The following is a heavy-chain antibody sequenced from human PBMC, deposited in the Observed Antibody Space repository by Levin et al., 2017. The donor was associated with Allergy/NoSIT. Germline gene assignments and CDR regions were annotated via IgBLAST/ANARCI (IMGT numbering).Heavy chain of an antibody. CDR3: AKDSSSGWSLDY. D-gene: IGHD6-19*01. CDR2: ISYDGSNK. J-gene: IGHJ4*02. Sequence: GESLKISCAASGFTFSSYGMHWVRQAPGKGLEWVAVISYDGSNKYYADSVKGRFTISRDNSKNTLYLQMNSLRAEDTAVYYCAKDSSSGWSLDYWGQGTLVTVSS. V-gene: IGHV3-30*18. CDR1: GFTFSSYG.